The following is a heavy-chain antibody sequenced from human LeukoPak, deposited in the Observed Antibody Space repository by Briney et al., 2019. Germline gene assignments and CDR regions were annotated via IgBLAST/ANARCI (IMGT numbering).Heavy chain of an antibody. CDR2: IYWDDDK. D-gene: IGHD6-19*01. V-gene: IGHV2-5*02. CDR3: AHRGDARAVAGSRAFDI. CDR1: GFSLSTSGVG. J-gene: IGHJ3*02. Sequence: SGPTLVKPTQTLTLTCTFSGFSLSTSGVGVGRIRQPPGKALEWLALIYWDDDKRYSPSLKSRLTITKDTSKNQVVLTMTNMDPVDTATYYCAHRGDARAVAGSRAFDIWGQGTMVTVSS.